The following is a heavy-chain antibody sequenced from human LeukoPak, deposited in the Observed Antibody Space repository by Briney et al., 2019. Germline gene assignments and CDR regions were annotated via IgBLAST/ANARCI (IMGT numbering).Heavy chain of an antibody. Sequence: SGTLSLTCAVSGGSISSSNLWSWVRQPPGKGLEWIGEIDHSGSTNYNPSLKSRVTISVDKSKNQFSLKLSSVTAADTAVFYCASLTTADAFDIWGQGTMVTVSS. V-gene: IGHV4-4*02. CDR3: ASLTTADAFDI. CDR2: IDHSGST. CDR1: GGSISSSNL. D-gene: IGHD3-22*01. J-gene: IGHJ3*02.